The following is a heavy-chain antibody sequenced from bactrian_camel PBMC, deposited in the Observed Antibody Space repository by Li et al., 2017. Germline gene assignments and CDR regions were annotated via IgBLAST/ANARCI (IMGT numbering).Heavy chain of an antibody. V-gene: IGHV3S1*01. CDR2: INLVRGIT. CDR3: AGPETLRRDMYWTGAQCGLGTDSAY. J-gene: IGHJ4*01. Sequence: HVQLVESGGGSVQAGGSLRLSCAASGFSYTSYCMGWFRQAEGEEREGVAVINLVRGITYYADSVKGRFTISHDNAKNILYLQMDGLKDGDTAMYYCAGPETLRRDMYWTGAQCGLGTDSAYWGQGTQVTVS. D-gene: IGHD1*01. CDR1: GFSYTSYC.